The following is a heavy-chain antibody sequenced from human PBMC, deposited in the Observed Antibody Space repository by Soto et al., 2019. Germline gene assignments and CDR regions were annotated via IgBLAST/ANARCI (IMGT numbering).Heavy chain of an antibody. CDR2: ISSSGDIT. Sequence: GSLRLSCAASGLTFSDYQMSWIRQAPGKGLEWVSYISSSGDITYYADSVKGRFTISRDNAKNSLYLQMNSLRAEDTAVYYCARDLGYYASSGYFDYWGQGTLVTVSS. J-gene: IGHJ4*02. D-gene: IGHD3-22*01. V-gene: IGHV3-11*01. CDR3: ARDLGYYASSGYFDY. CDR1: GLTFSDYQ.